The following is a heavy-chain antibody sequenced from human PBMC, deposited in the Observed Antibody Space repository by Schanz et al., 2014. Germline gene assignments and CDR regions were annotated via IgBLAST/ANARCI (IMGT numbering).Heavy chain of an antibody. CDR2: ISSSGSSI. V-gene: IGHV3-21*04. CDR3: ARDSGSSSWYPSDY. D-gene: IGHD6-13*01. CDR1: GLLFSYYY. Sequence: EVQLVESGGGLVRPGGSLRLSCAASGLLFSYYYMSGVRQAPGKGLEWVSSISSSGSSIYYADFVKGRFSISRDNAKNSLYLQMNSLRAEDTAVYDCARDSGSSSWYPSDYWGQGTLVTVSS. J-gene: IGHJ4*02.